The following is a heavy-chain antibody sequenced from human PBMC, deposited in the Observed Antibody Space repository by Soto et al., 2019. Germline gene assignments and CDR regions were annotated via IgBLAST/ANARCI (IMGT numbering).Heavy chain of an antibody. J-gene: IGHJ6*02. V-gene: IGHV4-61*08. D-gene: IGHD2-2*01. CDR1: GGSVSSGDYY. CDR2: IFYSGST. CDR3: ARDHRYCSSTSCHPYGMDV. Sequence: SETLSLTCTVSGGSVSSGDYYWSWIRQPPGKGLEWIGYIFYSGSTNYNPSLKSRVTISVDTSKNQFSLKLSSVTAADTAVYYCARDHRYCSSTSCHPYGMDVWGQGTTVTVSS.